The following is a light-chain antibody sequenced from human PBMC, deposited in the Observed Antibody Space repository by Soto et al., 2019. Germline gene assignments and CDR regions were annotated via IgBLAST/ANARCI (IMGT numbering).Light chain of an antibody. Sequence: EIVLTQSPATLSLSPGERATLSCRASQSVSSSRLAWYQQKAGQAPRLLIYGASNRATGIPDRFSGSGSGTDFILTISRLEPEDFAVYYCQQYDSSPRTFGQGTKVDI. CDR3: QQYDSSPRT. V-gene: IGKV3-20*01. CDR2: GAS. CDR1: QSVSSSR. J-gene: IGKJ1*01.